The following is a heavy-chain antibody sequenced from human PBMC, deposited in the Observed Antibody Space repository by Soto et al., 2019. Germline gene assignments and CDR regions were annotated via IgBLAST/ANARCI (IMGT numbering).Heavy chain of an antibody. J-gene: IGHJ4*02. CDR3: ARGSRGYSYGYDY. CDR2: IYYSGST. D-gene: IGHD5-18*01. CDR1: GGSISSGGYY. Sequence: SETLSLTCAVSGGSISSGGYYWSWIRQHPGKGLERIGYIYYSGSTYYNPSLKSRVTISVDTSKNQFSLKLSSVTAADTAVYYCARGSRGYSYGYDYWGQGTLVTVSS. V-gene: IGHV4-31*11.